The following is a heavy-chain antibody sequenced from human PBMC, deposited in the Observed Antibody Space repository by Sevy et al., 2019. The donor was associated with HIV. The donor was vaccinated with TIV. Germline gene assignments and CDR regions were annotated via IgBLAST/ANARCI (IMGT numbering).Heavy chain of an antibody. CDR1: GFTFSNYG. Sequence: GESLKISCAASGFTFSNYGVLWVRQAPGKGLEWVAFISDDGSNKYYADSVKGRFTISRDNSKNTLYLQMNSLRAEDTAVYYCARGDNWNDYWGQGTLVTVSS. CDR3: ARGDNWNDY. V-gene: IGHV3-30*03. J-gene: IGHJ4*02. D-gene: IGHD1-20*01. CDR2: ISDDGSNK.